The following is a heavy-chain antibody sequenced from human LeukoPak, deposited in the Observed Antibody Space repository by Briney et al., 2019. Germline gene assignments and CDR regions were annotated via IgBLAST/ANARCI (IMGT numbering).Heavy chain of an antibody. D-gene: IGHD2-2*01. CDR1: GFTFSSYA. J-gene: IGHJ4*02. Sequence: GGSLRLSCAASGFTFSSYAMAWVRQTPGRGLEWVSGISGSGDGTYYADSVKGRFTISRDNSKNTLYLQINSLRAEDTPVYYCAKRYSSSSWTAAFDSWGQGTLVTVSS. CDR3: AKRYSSSSWTAAFDS. V-gene: IGHV3-23*01. CDR2: ISGSGDGT.